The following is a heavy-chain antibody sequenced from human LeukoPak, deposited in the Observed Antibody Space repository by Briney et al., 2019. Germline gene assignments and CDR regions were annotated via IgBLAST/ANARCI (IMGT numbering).Heavy chain of an antibody. CDR1: GFTFSSYA. V-gene: IGHV3-30-3*01. Sequence: RSLRLSCAASGFTFSSYAMHWVRQAPGKGLEWVAVISYDGSDRNHADSVKGRFTISRDNSKNTLYLQMNSLRAEDTAVYFCAKEVEMLFDYWGQGTLVTVSS. D-gene: IGHD5-24*01. J-gene: IGHJ4*02. CDR3: AKEVEMLFDY. CDR2: ISYDGSDR.